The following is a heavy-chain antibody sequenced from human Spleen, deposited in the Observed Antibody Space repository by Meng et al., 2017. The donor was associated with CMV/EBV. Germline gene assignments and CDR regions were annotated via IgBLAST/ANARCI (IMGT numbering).Heavy chain of an antibody. Sequence: GESLKISCAASGFTFSSYGMHWVHQAPGKGLEWVAFIRYDGSNKYYADSVKGRFTISRDNSKNTLYLQMNSLRAEDTAVYYCAKIAASDYWGQGTLVTVSS. V-gene: IGHV3-30*02. CDR1: GFTFSSYG. J-gene: IGHJ4*02. CDR2: IRYDGSNK. D-gene: IGHD6-25*01. CDR3: AKIAASDY.